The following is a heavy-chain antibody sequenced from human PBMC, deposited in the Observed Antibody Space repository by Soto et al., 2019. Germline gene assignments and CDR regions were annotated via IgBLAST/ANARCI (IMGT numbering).Heavy chain of an antibody. J-gene: IGHJ6*02. CDR1: GYSFTSYW. Sequence: DSLTTSSKGSGYSFTSYWIGLVRQMPGKGLEWMGIIYPGDSDTRYSPSFQGQVTISADKSISTAYLQWSSLKASDTAMYYCAATLRGYAHYYGMDVWGQGTTVTVSS. D-gene: IGHD3-22*01. CDR3: AATLRGYAHYYGMDV. CDR2: IYPGDSDT. V-gene: IGHV5-51*01.